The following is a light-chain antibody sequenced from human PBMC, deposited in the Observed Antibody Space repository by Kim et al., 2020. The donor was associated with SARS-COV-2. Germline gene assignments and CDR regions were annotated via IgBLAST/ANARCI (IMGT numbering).Light chain of an antibody. J-gene: IGLJ3*02. V-gene: IGLV2-11*01. CDR1: SSDVGGYNY. CDR3: CSYAGSYPWV. CDR2: DVS. Sequence: QSALTQPRSVSGSPGQSFTISCTGTSSDVGGYNYVSWYQQHPGKAPKLMIYDVSKRPSGVPDRFSGSKSGNTASLTISGLQAEDEADYYCCSYAGSYPWVFGGGTQLTVL.